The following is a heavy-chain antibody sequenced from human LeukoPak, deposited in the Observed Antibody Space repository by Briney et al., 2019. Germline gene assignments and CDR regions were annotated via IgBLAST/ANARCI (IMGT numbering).Heavy chain of an antibody. D-gene: IGHD3-10*01. Sequence: PSETLSLTCTVSGGSISSYYWSWIRQPPGKGLEWIGYIYYSGSTNYNPSLKSRVTISVDTSKNQFSLKLSSVTAADTAVYYCAREWEAGYYYGSGKGAFGIWGQGTMVTVSS. CDR3: AREWEAGYYYGSGKGAFGI. CDR1: GGSISSYY. CDR2: IYYSGST. J-gene: IGHJ3*02. V-gene: IGHV4-59*01.